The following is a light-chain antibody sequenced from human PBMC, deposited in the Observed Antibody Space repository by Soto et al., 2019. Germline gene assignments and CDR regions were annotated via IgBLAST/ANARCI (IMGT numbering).Light chain of an antibody. J-gene: IGKJ1*01. CDR1: QSISNW. CDR2: LAS. CDR3: QQYNTYPWT. Sequence: DIPMTQSPSTLSASVGDRVSITCRASQSISNWLAWYQQKPGQAPTLLIYLASNLQSGAPSRFSGSGVGTDFTLTISSLQPDDFATYYCQQYNTYPWTFGQGTKVEIK. V-gene: IGKV1-5*03.